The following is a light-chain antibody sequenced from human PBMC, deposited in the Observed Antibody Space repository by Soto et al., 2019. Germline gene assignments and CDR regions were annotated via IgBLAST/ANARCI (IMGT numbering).Light chain of an antibody. Sequence: QSALTQPASVSGSPGQSITISCTGTNSDIGGYNYVSWYQQHPGKAPKLVIYEVSNRPSGVSNRVSGSKSGNTASLTISGLQAEDEADYYCSSYTSSNIWVFGGGTKLTVL. CDR3: SSYTSSNIWV. J-gene: IGLJ3*02. CDR1: NSDIGGYNY. CDR2: EVS. V-gene: IGLV2-14*01.